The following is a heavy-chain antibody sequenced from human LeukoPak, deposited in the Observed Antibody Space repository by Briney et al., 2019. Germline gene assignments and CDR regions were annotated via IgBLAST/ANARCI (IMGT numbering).Heavy chain of an antibody. V-gene: IGHV3-48*03. J-gene: IGHJ4*02. CDR1: GFTFSSYE. D-gene: IGHD1-1*01. CDR3: ASKRGYRREFDY. CDR2: ISSSGSTI. Sequence: GGSLRLSCAASGFTFSSYEMNWVRQAPGKGLEWVSYISSSGSTIYYADSVKGRFTISRDNAKNSLYLQMNSLRAEDTAVYYCASKRGYRREFDYWGQGTLVTVSS.